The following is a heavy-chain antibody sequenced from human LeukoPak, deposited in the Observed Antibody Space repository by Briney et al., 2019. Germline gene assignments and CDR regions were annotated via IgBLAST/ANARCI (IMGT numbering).Heavy chain of an antibody. CDR2: INPNRGGT. D-gene: IGHD2-2*01. J-gene: IGHJ4*02. CDR3: AREGGYCSSTSCYVGY. Sequence: SVKVSCKASVYSFTGYYMHWVRQAPVQGLDWIGWINPNRGGTNYAQKFQGRFTMTRDTSISTAYMELSRLRSDDTAVYYCAREGGYCSSTSCYVGYWGQGTLVTVSS. CDR1: VYSFTGYY. V-gene: IGHV1-2*02.